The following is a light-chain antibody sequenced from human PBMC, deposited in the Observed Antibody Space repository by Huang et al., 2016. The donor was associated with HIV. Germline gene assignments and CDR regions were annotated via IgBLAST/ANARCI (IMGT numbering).Light chain of an antibody. CDR3: QQRSKWPLT. CDR1: QSIGTY. CDR2: DAS. J-gene: IGKJ4*01. V-gene: IGKV3-11*01. Sequence: EIVLTQSPVTLSLSPGDRATLSCRASQSIGTYLAWYQQKSGQAPRLLIYDASNRAAGVPARFRASGSETDFTLTIDSLDPDDFAIYHCQQRSKWPLTVGGGTKVEMK.